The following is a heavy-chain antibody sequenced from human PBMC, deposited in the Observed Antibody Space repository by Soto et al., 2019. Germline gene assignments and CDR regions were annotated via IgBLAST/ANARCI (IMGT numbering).Heavy chain of an antibody. J-gene: IGHJ4*02. CDR3: AKVALHYDFWSGHYNNFFDY. CDR2: ISGSGSNT. D-gene: IGHD3-3*01. CDR1: GFTFSVYA. Sequence: GSLRLSCAASGFTFSVYAMSWVRQAPGKGLEWVSAISGSGSNTHYADSVKGRFTISRDNSKDTLYLQMNRLRVEDMAVYYCAKVALHYDFWSGHYNNFFDYWGQGALVTVSS. V-gene: IGHV3-23*01.